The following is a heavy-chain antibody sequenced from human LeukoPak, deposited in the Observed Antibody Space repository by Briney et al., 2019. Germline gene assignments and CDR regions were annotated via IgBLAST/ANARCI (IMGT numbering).Heavy chain of an antibody. CDR1: GFIFSNYW. Sequence: GGSLRLSCAASGFIFSNYWMSWVRQAPGKGLEWVANMKQDGREKYLVDSVKGRFTISRDNAKNSVYLQMNSLRAEDTAVYYCARNMVRGYEDAFDIWGQGTMVTVSS. J-gene: IGHJ3*02. CDR3: ARNMVRGYEDAFDI. CDR2: MKQDGREK. D-gene: IGHD3-10*01. V-gene: IGHV3-7*01.